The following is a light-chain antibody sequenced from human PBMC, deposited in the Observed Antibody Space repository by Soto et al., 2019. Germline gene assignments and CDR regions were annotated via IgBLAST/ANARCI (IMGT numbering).Light chain of an antibody. J-gene: IGLJ2*01. V-gene: IGLV2-8*01. CDR3: SSFAGINNPLV. CDR2: EVN. CDR1: SSDVGGSNY. Sequence: QSVLTQPPSASGSPGQSVAISCTGTSSDVGGSNYVSWYQRHPGKAPKLMIFEVNTRPSGVPNRFSGSKSGNTASLTVSGLQAEDEADYYCSSFAGINNPLVFGGGTKLTVL.